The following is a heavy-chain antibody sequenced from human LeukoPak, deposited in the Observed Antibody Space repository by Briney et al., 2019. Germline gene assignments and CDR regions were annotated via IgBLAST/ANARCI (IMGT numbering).Heavy chain of an antibody. Sequence: GESLKISCQGSEYSFATYWIAWLRQMPGKGLEWMGTIYPSDSDTRYSPSFQGQVTISADKSIKTAYLQWSSLKASDTATYYCARPLQGIVGATGFDYWGQGTLVTVSS. J-gene: IGHJ4*02. V-gene: IGHV5-51*01. CDR3: ARPLQGIVGATGFDY. D-gene: IGHD1-26*01. CDR1: EYSFATYW. CDR2: IYPSDSDT.